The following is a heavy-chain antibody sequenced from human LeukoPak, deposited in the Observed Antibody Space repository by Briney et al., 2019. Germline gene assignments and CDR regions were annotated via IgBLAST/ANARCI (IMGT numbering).Heavy chain of an antibody. D-gene: IGHD5-18*01. CDR2: IYSDNT. J-gene: IGHJ4*02. V-gene: IGHV3-53*01. CDR1: GFTFSSYS. Sequence: GGSLRLSCAASGFTFSSYSMNWVRQAPGKGLEWVSFIYSDNTHYSDSVKGRFTISRDNSKNTLYLQMNSLRAEDTAVYYCARVQLWADYWGQGTLVTVSS. CDR3: ARVQLWADY.